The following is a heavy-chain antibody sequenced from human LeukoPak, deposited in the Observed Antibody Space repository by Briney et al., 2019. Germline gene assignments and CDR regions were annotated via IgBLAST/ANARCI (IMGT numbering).Heavy chain of an antibody. CDR2: MNPNSGNT. CDR1: GYTFTSYD. Sequence: ASVKVSCKASGYTFTSYDINWVRQATGQGLEWMGWMNPNSGNTGYAQKFQGRVTITRNTSISTAYMELSSLRSEDTAVYYCARGKPETYYDFWSGYSTWYFDLWGRGTLVTVS. J-gene: IGHJ2*01. V-gene: IGHV1-8*03. CDR3: ARGKPETYYDFWSGYSTWYFDL. D-gene: IGHD3-3*01.